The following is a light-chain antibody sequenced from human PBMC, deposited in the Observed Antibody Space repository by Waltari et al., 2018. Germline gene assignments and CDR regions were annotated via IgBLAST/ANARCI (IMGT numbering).Light chain of an antibody. CDR2: EDS. V-gene: IGLV2-23*01. Sequence: QSALTQPASVSGSPGQSITISCIGTRSDVGSYNLVSWYQQHPGKVPKLMSYEDSQRPCGLSNRCSGSKSGNTASLTISGLQAEDEADYYCCSYAAGGSSVLFGGGTKLTVL. CDR3: CSYAAGGSSVL. CDR1: RSDVGSYNL. J-gene: IGLJ2*01.